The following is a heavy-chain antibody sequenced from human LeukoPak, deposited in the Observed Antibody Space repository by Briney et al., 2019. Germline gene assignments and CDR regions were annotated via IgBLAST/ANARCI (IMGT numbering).Heavy chain of an antibody. V-gene: IGHV1-69*05. Sequence: SVKVSCKASGGTFSSYAISWVRQAPGQGLEWMGGIIPIFGTANYAQKFQGRVTITTDESTSTAYMELSSLRSEDTAVYYCAGGYCSSTSCYYYMDVWGKGTTVTVSS. D-gene: IGHD2-2*01. CDR3: AGGYCSSTSCYYYMDV. CDR2: IIPIFGTA. J-gene: IGHJ6*03. CDR1: GGTFSSYA.